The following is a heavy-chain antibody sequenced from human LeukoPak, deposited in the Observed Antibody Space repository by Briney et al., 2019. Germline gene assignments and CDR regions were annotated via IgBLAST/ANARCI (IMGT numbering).Heavy chain of an antibody. CDR2: ITGSGGNT. J-gene: IGHJ4*02. D-gene: IGHD3-9*01. V-gene: IGHV3-23*01. Sequence: GGSLRLSCAASGFIFSNYWMHWVRQAPGKGLEWVSAITGSGGNTYYADSVKGRFTISRDNSKNTVFLQMNSLRAEDTAVYYCAKWGDYDVLTGYYVSDYWGQGTLVTVSS. CDR3: AKWGDYDVLTGYYVSDY. CDR1: GFIFSNYW.